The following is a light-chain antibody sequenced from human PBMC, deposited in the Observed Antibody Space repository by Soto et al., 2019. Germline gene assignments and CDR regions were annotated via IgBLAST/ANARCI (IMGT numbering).Light chain of an antibody. CDR3: QQYYSTPWT. V-gene: IGKV4-1*01. J-gene: IGKJ1*01. CDR1: QSVLYSSTNKNY. CDR2: WAS. Sequence: DIVMTQSPDSLAVSLGERATINCKSSQSVLYSSTNKNYLAWYQQKPGQPPKLLIYWASTRESGVPDRFCGSGSGTDFTLTISSLQAEDVSVYYCQQYYSTPWTFGKGTKVDIK.